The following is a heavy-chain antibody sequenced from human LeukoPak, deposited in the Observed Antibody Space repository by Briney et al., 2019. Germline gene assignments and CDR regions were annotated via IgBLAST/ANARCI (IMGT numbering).Heavy chain of an antibody. Sequence: GGSLEYSGAASGFTFSNYDMHWVRRAPGKGLEWVATIRYDGSKEDYADSVEGRFTISRDNSKNTLFLQMNSLRVEDTGVYYCARDPSGPPDYWGQGTLPSVSS. CDR3: ARDPSGPPDY. D-gene: IGHD2-8*02. J-gene: IGHJ4*02. CDR1: GFTFSNYD. CDR2: IRYDGSKE. V-gene: IGHV3-30*02.